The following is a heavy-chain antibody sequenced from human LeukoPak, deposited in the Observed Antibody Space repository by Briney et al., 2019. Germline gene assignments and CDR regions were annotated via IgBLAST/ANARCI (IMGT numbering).Heavy chain of an antibody. J-gene: IGHJ4*02. CDR3: ARLHDYGEDY. D-gene: IGHD4-17*01. V-gene: IGHV1-18*01. CDR2: ISAYNGNT. CDR1: GYTFTSYG. Sequence: ASVKVSCKASGYTFTSYGISWVRQAPGQGLEWMGWISAYNGNTNYAQKLQGRVTITADKSTSTAYMELSSLRSEDTAVYYCARLHDYGEDYWGQGTLVTVSS.